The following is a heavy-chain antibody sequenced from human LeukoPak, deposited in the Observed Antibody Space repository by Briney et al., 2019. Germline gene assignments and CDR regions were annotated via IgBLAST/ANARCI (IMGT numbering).Heavy chain of an antibody. CDR1: GFTFDDYA. CDR3: AKDNVLLWFGELYYYMDV. Sequence: GGSLRLSCAASGFTFDDYAMHWVRQAPGKGLEWVSLISGDGGSTYYADSVKGRFTISRDNSKNSLYLQMNSLRTEDTALYYCAKDNVLLWFGELYYYMDVWGKGTTVTVPS. J-gene: IGHJ6*03. V-gene: IGHV3-43*02. CDR2: ISGDGGST. D-gene: IGHD3-10*01.